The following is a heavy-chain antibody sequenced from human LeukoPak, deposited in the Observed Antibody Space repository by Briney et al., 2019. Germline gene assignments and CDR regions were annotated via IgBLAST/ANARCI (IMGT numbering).Heavy chain of an antibody. V-gene: IGHV3-23*01. Sequence: GGSLRLSCAASGFTFSSYAMSWVRQAPGKGLEGVSSISGSGSSTYYADSVKGRFTISRDDSKNTLYLQMNSLRAEDTAVYYCAGGWELRFFDYWGQGTLVTVSS. CDR3: AGGWELRFFDY. CDR1: GFTFSSYA. D-gene: IGHD1-26*01. CDR2: ISGSGSST. J-gene: IGHJ4*02.